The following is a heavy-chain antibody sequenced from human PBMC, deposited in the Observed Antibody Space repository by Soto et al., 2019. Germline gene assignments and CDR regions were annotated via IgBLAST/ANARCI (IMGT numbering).Heavy chain of an antibody. CDR3: ARGYCSGGNCYSGMDV. CDR2: IIPISGTT. Sequence: KVSCKASGGTFSTHAIIWVRQAPGHGLEWMGGIIPISGTTYYTQKFQGRVTITADEPTSTAFMELSSLKSEDTAVFYCARGYCSGGNCYSGMDVWGQGTMVTVSS. CDR1: GGTFSTHA. J-gene: IGHJ6*02. D-gene: IGHD2-15*01. V-gene: IGHV1-69*01.